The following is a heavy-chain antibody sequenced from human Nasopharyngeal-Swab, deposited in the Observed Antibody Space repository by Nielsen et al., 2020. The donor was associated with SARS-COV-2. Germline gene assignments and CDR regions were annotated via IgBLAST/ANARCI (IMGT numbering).Heavy chain of an antibody. CDR1: GFTFSSYW. Sequence: GESLKISCAASGFTFSSYWMSWVRQAPGKGLEWVANIKQDGSEKYYVDSVKGRFTISRDNAKNSLYLQMNSLGAEDTAVYYCARDKDSGYELTPPLYWGQGTLVTVSS. CDR3: ARDKDSGYELTPPLY. V-gene: IGHV3-7*01. CDR2: IKQDGSEK. D-gene: IGHD5-12*01. J-gene: IGHJ4*02.